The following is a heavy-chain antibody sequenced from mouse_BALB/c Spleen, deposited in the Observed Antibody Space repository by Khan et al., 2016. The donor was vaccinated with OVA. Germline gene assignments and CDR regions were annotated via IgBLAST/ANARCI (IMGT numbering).Heavy chain of an antibody. Sequence: EVQLVESGGDSVKPGGSLKLSCAAAGFTFSSYGMSWVRRTPDKRLEWVATISSGGSYTYYPDSVKGRFTISRDNAKNSLYLQMSSLKSEDTAMYYCSIQPGYYGSRSYFDYWSQGTTLTVSS. V-gene: IGHV5-6*01. CDR2: ISSGGSYT. D-gene: IGHD1-1*01. CDR3: SIQPGYYGSRSYFDY. CDR1: GFTFSSYG. J-gene: IGHJ2*01.